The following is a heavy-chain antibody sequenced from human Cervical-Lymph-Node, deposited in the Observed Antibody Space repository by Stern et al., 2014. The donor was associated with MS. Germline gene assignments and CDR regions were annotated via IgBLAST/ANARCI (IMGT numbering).Heavy chain of an antibody. V-gene: IGHV1-18*04. CDR1: GYTLSTYG. D-gene: IGHD1-26*01. CDR2: ISADSGNT. J-gene: IGHJ4*02. Sequence: QVQLGQSGAEVKKPGASVKVSCKASGYTLSTYGITWVRQAPGQGLEWMGWISADSGNTNYAQKLQGRLTMTTDPSTSTAYMELRSLRSDDTTVYYCARGRRGSSHSEFDYWGQGTLVTVSS. CDR3: ARGRRGSSHSEFDY.